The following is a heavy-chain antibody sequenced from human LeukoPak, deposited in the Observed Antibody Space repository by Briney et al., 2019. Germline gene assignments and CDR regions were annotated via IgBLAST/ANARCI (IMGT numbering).Heavy chain of an antibody. J-gene: IGHJ4*02. CDR2: INPDTGTT. CDR3: ARAYDSGAYYWNY. CDR1: GYTFSDYY. V-gene: IGHV1-2*02. Sequence: ASVKVSCKTSGYTFSDYYIHWVRQAPGQGLEWMGWINPDTGTTNYGPKFQGRVTMTRATSTSTAYMELSSLTSDDTAVYFCARAYDSGAYYWNYWGQGTLVTVSS. D-gene: IGHD3-22*01.